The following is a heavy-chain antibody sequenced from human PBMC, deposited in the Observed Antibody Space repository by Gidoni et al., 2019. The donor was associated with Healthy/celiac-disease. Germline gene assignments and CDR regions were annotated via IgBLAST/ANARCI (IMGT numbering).Heavy chain of an antibody. J-gene: IGHJ5*02. CDR2: IYSGGSK. V-gene: IGHV3-66*02. CDR1: GSTVSSNY. Sequence: EVQLVESGGGLVQPGGSLRLSCAPSGSTVSSNYMSWVRPAPGEGLEWVPVIYSGGSKYYADSVKGRFTISRDNSKNTLYLQMNSLRAEDTAVYYCARDTRAAGTDFRWFDPWGQGTLVTVSS. D-gene: IGHD6-13*01. CDR3: ARDTRAAGTDFRWFDP.